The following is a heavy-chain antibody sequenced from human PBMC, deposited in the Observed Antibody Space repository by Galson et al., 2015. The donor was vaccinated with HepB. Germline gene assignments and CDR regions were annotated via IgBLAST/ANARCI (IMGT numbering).Heavy chain of an antibody. D-gene: IGHD3-10*01. Sequence: SVKVSCKASGGTFSSYAISWVRQAPGQGLEWMGGIIPIFGTANYAQKFQGRVTITADESASTAYMELSSLRSEDTAVYYCARVGSRGNWFDPWGQGTLVTVSS. CDR3: ARVGSRGNWFDP. CDR1: GGTFSSYA. J-gene: IGHJ5*02. V-gene: IGHV1-69*13. CDR2: IIPIFGTA.